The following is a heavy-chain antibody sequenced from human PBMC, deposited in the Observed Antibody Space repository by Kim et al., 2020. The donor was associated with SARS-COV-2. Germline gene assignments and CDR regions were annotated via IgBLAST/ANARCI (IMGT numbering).Heavy chain of an antibody. D-gene: IGHD6-13*01. V-gene: IGHV3-33*01. J-gene: IGHJ4*02. CDR3: ASAGYSSSWLDY. Sequence: YYADSVKGRFTISRDNSKNTLYLQMNSLRAEDTAVYYCASAGYSSSWLDYWGQGTLVTVSS.